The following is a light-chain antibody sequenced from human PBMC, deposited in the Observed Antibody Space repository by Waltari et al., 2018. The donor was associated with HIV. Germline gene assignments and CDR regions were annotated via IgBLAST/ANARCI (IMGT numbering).Light chain of an antibody. CDR1: TSTIGSND. Sequence: SVLTQPPSASGTPGQRVTISCSGSTSTIGSNDVFWYQNLPGAAPKLLIHRNNQRPSGVPDRFSGSTSGTSASLAISGLRSEDEADYYCVAWDDSLRGVVFGGGTKVAAL. CDR2: RNN. CDR3: VAWDDSLRGVV. J-gene: IGLJ2*01. V-gene: IGLV1-47*01.